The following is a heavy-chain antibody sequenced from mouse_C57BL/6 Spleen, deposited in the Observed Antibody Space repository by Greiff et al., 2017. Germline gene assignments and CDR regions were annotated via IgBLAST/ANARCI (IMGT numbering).Heavy chain of an antibody. V-gene: IGHV1-82*01. CDR1: GYAFSSSW. CDR3: ARKYYFDY. CDR2: IYPGDGDT. J-gene: IGHJ2*01. Sequence: QVQLKHSGPELVKPGASVKISCKASGYAFSSSWMNWVKQRPGKGLEWIGRIYPGDGDTNYNGKFKGKATLTADKSSSTAYMQLSSLTSEDSAVYFCARKYYFDYWGQGTTLTVSS.